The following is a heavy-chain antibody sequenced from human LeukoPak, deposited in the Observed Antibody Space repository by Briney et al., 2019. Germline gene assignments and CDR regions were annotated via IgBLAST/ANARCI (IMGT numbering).Heavy chain of an antibody. CDR2: IYDGGAT. CDR3: AKLLLWFGDFVFDY. D-gene: IGHD2-21*01. J-gene: IGHJ4*02. V-gene: IGHV3-66*04. CDR1: GFTVNSNY. Sequence: GGSLRLSCAASGFTVNSNYMSWVRQAPGKGLEWVSVIYDGGATKYVDSVKGRFTISRDDSKNTLFLQMDSLTVDDAGVYYCAKLLLWFGDFVFDYWGQGTLVGVSS.